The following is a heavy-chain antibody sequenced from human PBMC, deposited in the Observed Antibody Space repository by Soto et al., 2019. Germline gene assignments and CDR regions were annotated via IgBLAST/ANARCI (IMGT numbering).Heavy chain of an antibody. J-gene: IGHJ4*02. Sequence: PGGSLRLSCAASGFTFNNYWMNWVRQVPGEGLVWVSRVNGDGSDTIYADSVKGRFTISRDNAKNTVFLQMNSLTAEDTAVYYCVRDNFGFDYWGQGSLVTVSS. D-gene: IGHD3-10*01. V-gene: IGHV3-74*01. CDR3: VRDNFGFDY. CDR2: VNGDGSDT. CDR1: GFTFNNYW.